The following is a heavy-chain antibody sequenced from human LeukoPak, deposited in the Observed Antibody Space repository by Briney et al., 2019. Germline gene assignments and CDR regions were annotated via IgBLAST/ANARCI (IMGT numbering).Heavy chain of an antibody. CDR1: GFTFSSYS. Sequence: GGSLRLSCAASGFTFSSYSMNWVRQAPGKGLEWVSSISSSSSYIYYADSVKGRFTISRDNAKNTLYLQMNSLRADDTAVYYCARGATDAFDIWGQGTMVTVSS. V-gene: IGHV3-21*01. D-gene: IGHD2-15*01. CDR3: ARGATDAFDI. J-gene: IGHJ3*02. CDR2: ISSSSSYI.